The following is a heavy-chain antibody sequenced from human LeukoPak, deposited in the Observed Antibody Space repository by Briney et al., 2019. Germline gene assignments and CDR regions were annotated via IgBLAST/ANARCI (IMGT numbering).Heavy chain of an antibody. CDR3: ASTWTQFYYFDY. J-gene: IGHJ4*02. CDR1: GGSISSSSYY. Sequence: SETLSLTCTVSGGSISSSSYYWGWIRQPPGKGLEWIGSIYYSGSTYYNPSLKSRVTISVDTSKNQFSLKLSSVTAADTVVYYCASTWTQFYYFDYWGQGTLVTVSS. CDR2: IYYSGST. D-gene: IGHD5-18*01. V-gene: IGHV4-39*01.